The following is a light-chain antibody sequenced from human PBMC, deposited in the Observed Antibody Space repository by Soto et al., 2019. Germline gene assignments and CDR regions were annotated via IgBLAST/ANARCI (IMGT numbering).Light chain of an antibody. Sequence: EIVLTQSPGTLSLSPGERATLSCRASQSIDSTYLTWYQQKPGQTPRPLIYGASIRATGIPDRFSGSGSGTDFTLTISRLEPEDFAVYYCQQLGTPPYTFGQGTKVDIK. V-gene: IGKV3-20*01. CDR3: QQLGTPPYT. CDR1: QSIDSTY. J-gene: IGKJ2*01. CDR2: GAS.